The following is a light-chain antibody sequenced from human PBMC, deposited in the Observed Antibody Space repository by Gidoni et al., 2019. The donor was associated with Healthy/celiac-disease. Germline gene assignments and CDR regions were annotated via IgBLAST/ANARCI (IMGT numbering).Light chain of an antibody. Sequence: EIVLTQSPATLSLSPGERATLSCRASQSVSSYLAWDQQKPGQAPRLLIYDASNRATAIPARFSGSGSGTDFTLTISSLEPEDFAVYYCQQRSNWREYTFGQGTKLEIK. J-gene: IGKJ2*01. CDR3: QQRSNWREYT. CDR1: QSVSSY. CDR2: DAS. V-gene: IGKV3-11*01.